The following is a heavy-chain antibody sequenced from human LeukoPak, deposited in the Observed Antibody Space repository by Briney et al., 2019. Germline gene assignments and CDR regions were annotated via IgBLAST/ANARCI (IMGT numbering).Heavy chain of an antibody. CDR2: ISSSSSYI. CDR3: ARDPGWELLNYYYYYMDV. Sequence: KPRGSLRLSCAASGFTFSSYSMNWVRQAPGKGLEWVSSISSSSSYIYYADSVKGRSTISRDNAKNSLYLQMNSLRAEDTAVYYCARDPGWELLNYYYYYMDVWGKGTTVTVSS. CDR1: GFTFSSYS. J-gene: IGHJ6*03. V-gene: IGHV3-21*01. D-gene: IGHD1-26*01.